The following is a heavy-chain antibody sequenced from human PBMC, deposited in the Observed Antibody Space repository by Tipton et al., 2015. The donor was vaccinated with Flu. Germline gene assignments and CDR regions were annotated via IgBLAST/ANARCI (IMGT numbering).Heavy chain of an antibody. V-gene: IGHV4-39*06. CDR3: ARDRGSSGWSDY. CDR2: IYYSGST. J-gene: IGHJ4*02. CDR1: GGSISSSSYY. Sequence: TLSLTCTFSGGSISSSSYYWGWIRQPPGKGLEWIGSIYYSGSTYYNPSLKSRVAISVDTSKNQFALKLSSVTAADTAVYYCARDRGSSGWSDYWGQGTLVTVSS. D-gene: IGHD6-19*01.